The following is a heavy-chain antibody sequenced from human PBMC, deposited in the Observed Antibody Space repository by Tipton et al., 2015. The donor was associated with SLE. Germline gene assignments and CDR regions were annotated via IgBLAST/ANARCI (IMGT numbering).Heavy chain of an antibody. V-gene: IGHV4-61*09. CDR2: IYTSGST. Sequence: TLSLTCTVSGGSISSGSYYWSWIRQPAGKGLEWIGHIYTSGSTNYNPSLKSRVTISVDTSKNQFSLKLSSVTAADTAVYYCARVPLLWFGEASYYYYYMDVWGKGTTVTVSS. D-gene: IGHD3-10*01. J-gene: IGHJ6*03. CDR3: ARVPLLWFGEASYYYYYMDV. CDR1: GGSISSGSYY.